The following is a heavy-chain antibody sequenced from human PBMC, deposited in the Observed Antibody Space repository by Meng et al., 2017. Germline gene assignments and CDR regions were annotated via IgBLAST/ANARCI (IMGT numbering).Heavy chain of an antibody. V-gene: IGHV4-34*01. CDR1: GRSFSGYY. CDR3: ARGSAARPPYYFDY. CDR2: INHSGST. J-gene: IGHJ4*02. D-gene: IGHD6-6*01. Sequence: QVQLQQWGAGLLKPSETLSLACAVYGRSFSGYYWSWIRQPPGKGLEWIGEINHSGSTNYNPSLKSRVTISVDTSKNQFSLKLSSVTAADTAVYYCARGSAARPPYYFDYWGQGTLVTVSS.